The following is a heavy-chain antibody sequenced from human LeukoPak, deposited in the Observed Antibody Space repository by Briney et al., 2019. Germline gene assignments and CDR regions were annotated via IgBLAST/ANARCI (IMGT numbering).Heavy chain of an antibody. Sequence: GGSLRLSCAASGFTFSNAWMSWVRQAPGKGLEWVGRIKSKTDGGTTDYAAPVKGRFTISRDDSKNTLYLQMNSLKTEDTAVYYCTTDSGSGGDYGAFDIWGQGTMVTVSS. J-gene: IGHJ3*02. CDR3: TTDSGSGGDYGAFDI. V-gene: IGHV3-15*01. CDR1: GFTFSNAW. CDR2: IKSKTDGGTT. D-gene: IGHD4-17*01.